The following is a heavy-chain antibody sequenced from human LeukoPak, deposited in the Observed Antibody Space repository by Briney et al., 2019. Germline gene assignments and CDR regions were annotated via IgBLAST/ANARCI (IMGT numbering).Heavy chain of an antibody. CDR1: GVMLNDYA. V-gene: IGHV3-33*08. D-gene: IGHD3-10*01. CDR2: IWVGDSDL. CDR3: AKGSHNVDYFDA. J-gene: IGHJ4*02. Sequence: GRSLRLSCKGSGVMLNDYAIHWVRQAPGKGLEWVAVIWVGDSDLYYADSVKGRFTIARDNSKNTVYLEMNSLREEDTAVYYCAKGSHNVDYFDAWGQGTLVTVSS.